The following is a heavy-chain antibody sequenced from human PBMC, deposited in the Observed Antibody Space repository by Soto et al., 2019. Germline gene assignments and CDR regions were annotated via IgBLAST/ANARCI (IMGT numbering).Heavy chain of an antibody. V-gene: IGHV3-30*18. CDR2: ISYDGSNK. CDR3: AKAQSCTIFGVVIGKSSDGMDA. J-gene: IGHJ6*02. D-gene: IGHD3-3*01. CDR1: GFTFSSYG. Sequence: QVQLVESGGGVVQPGRSLRLSCAASGFTFSSYGMHWVRQAPGKGLEWVAVISYDGSNKYYADSVKGRFTISRYNCKITMYLQMNSLRAEDTAVYYCAKAQSCTIFGVVIGKSSDGMDAWGQGTTVTAPS.